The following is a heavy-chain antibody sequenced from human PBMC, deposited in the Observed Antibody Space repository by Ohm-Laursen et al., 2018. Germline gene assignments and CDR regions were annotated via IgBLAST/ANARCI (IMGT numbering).Heavy chain of an antibody. CDR2: ISGYDANT. V-gene: IGHV1-18*04. CDR3: ARVVGDYYAFDI. Sequence: SVKVSCKASGYTFTGYYMHWVRQAPGQGLEWMGWISGYDANTKYAQNLQGRVTMTTDTSTSTAYMELRSLRSDDTAVYYCARVVGDYYAFDIWGQGTMVTVSS. CDR1: GYTFTGYY. J-gene: IGHJ3*02. D-gene: IGHD4-17*01.